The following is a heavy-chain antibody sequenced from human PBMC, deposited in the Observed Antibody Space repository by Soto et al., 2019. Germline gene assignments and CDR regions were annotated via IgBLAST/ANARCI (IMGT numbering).Heavy chain of an antibody. V-gene: IGHV3-23*01. CDR3: AKEDDIVVVPAAIWFDP. CDR1: GFTFSSYA. Sequence: HPGGSLRLSCAASGFTFSSYAMSWVRQAPGKGLEWVSAISGSGGSTYYADSVKGRFTISRDNSKNTPYLQMNSLRAEDTAVYYCAKEDDIVVVPAAIWFDPWGQGTLVTVSS. J-gene: IGHJ5*02. CDR2: ISGSGGST. D-gene: IGHD2-2*01.